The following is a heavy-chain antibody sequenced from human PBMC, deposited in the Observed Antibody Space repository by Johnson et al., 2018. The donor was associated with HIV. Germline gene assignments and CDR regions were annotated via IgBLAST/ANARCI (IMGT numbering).Heavy chain of an antibody. D-gene: IGHD5-24*01. J-gene: IGHJ3*02. Sequence: VQLVESGGGVVRPGGSLRLSCAASGFTFDDYGMSWVRQAPGKGPEWVSGINWNGGRTGYVDSVKGRFTISRDNSKNTLYLQMNSLRAEDTAVYYCASGRWSDGNNPTGAFDIWGQGTMVTVSS. CDR2: INWNGGRT. CDR3: ASGRWSDGNNPTGAFDI. CDR1: GFTFDDYG. V-gene: IGHV3-20*04.